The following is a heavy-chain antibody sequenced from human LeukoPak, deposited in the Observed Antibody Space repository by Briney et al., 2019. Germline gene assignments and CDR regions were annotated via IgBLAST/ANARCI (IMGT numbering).Heavy chain of an antibody. CDR1: GFTFDDYA. D-gene: IGHD2-15*01. CDR2: ISWNSGSI. J-gene: IGHJ3*02. Sequence: GGSLRLSCAASGFTFDDYAMHWVRQAPGKGLEWVSGISWNSGSIGYADSVKGRFTISRDNAKNSLYLQMNSLRAEDTALYYCAKDTEVVPTSVAFDIWGQGTMVTVSS. CDR3: AKDTEVVPTSVAFDI. V-gene: IGHV3-9*01.